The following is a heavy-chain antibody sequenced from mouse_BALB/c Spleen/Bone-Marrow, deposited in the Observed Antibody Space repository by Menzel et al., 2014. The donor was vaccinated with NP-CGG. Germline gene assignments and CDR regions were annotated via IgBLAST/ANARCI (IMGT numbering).Heavy chain of an antibody. J-gene: IGHJ4*01. CDR3: ARALGDGYYYAMDY. Sequence: QAQLQQSGAELVKPGAPVKLSCKASGYTFTSYWMNWVKQRPGRGLEWIGRIDPSDSETPYNQKFKDKATLTVDKSYSTAYIQLSSLTFEDSAVYYCARALGDGYYYAMDYWGQGTSVTVSS. CDR1: GYTFTSYW. CDR2: IDPSDSET. D-gene: IGHD2-3*01. V-gene: IGHV1-69*02.